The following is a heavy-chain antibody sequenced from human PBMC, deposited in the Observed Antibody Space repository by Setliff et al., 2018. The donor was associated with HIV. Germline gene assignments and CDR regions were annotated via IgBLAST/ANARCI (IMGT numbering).Heavy chain of an antibody. CDR3: ARSDVVAAVYYYGMDV. CDR1: GGTFSSYA. CDR2: IIPIFGTA. Sequence: SVKVSCKASGGTFSSYAISWVRQAPGQGLEWMGGIIPIFGTANYAQKFQGRVTMTTDESTSTAYMELSSLRSEDTAVYYCARSDVVAAVYYYGMDVWGQGTTVTVSS. V-gene: IGHV1-69*05. D-gene: IGHD2-2*01. J-gene: IGHJ6*02.